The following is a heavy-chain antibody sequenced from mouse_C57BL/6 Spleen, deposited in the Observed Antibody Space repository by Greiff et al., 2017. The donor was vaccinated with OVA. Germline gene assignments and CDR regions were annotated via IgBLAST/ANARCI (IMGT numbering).Heavy chain of an antibody. V-gene: IGHV1-55*01. CDR2: IYPGSGST. D-gene: IGHD1-1*01. Sequence: VQLQQPGAELVKPGASVKMSCKASGYTFTSYWITWVKQRPGQGLEWIGDIYPGSGSTNYNEKFKSKATLTVDTSSSTAYMQLSSLTSEDSAVYYCARRYYGSNYYAMDYWGQGTSVTVSS. J-gene: IGHJ4*01. CDR3: ARRYYGSNYYAMDY. CDR1: GYTFTSYW.